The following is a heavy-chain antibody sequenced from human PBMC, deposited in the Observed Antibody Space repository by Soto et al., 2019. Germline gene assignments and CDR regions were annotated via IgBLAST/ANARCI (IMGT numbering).Heavy chain of an antibody. D-gene: IGHD3-10*01. V-gene: IGHV3-30*18. CDR1: GFTFSGYG. Sequence: GGSLRLSCAASGFTFSGYGMHWVRQAPGKGLEWVAVISYDGSNKYYADSVKGRFTISRDNSKNTLYLQMNSLRAEDTAVYYCAKDLDVWFGEPGPLDYWGQGTLVTVSS. CDR2: ISYDGSNK. J-gene: IGHJ4*02. CDR3: AKDLDVWFGEPGPLDY.